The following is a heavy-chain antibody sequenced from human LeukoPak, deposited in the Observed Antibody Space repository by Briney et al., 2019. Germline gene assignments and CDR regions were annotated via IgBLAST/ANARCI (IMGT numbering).Heavy chain of an antibody. V-gene: IGHV2-5*02. D-gene: IGHD3-16*01. Sequence: ESGATLVKHTQTLTLTCTFSGFSLNTSGVGVGWIRQPPGEALECLAVIYWDDNKRYSPSLKSRLTITKDTSKNQVVLTMTNVDPVDTATYYCVHRRYVEWIGYWGQGTLVTVSS. CDR3: VHRRYVEWIGY. J-gene: IGHJ4*02. CDR2: IYWDDNK. CDR1: GFSLNTSGVG.